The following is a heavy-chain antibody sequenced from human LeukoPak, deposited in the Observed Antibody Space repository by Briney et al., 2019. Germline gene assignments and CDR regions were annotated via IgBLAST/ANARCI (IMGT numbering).Heavy chain of an antibody. CDR1: GGSFSGYY. CDR3: ARGGGVRYSSSWYRYYFDY. J-gene: IGHJ4*02. D-gene: IGHD6-13*01. Sequence: PSETLSLTCAVYGGSFSGYYWSWIRQPPGKGLEWIGEINHGGSTNYNPSLKSRVTISVDTSKNQFSLKLSSVTAADTAVYYCARGGGVRYSSSWYRYYFDYWGQGTLVTVSS. CDR2: INHGGST. V-gene: IGHV4-34*01.